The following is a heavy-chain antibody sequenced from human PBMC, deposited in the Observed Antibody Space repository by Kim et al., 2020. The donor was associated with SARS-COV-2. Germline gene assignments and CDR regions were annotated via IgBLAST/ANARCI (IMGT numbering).Heavy chain of an antibody. CDR1: GGSISSSSYY. V-gene: IGHV4-39*01. CDR3: ARASDGTSDY. Sequence: SETLSLTCTVSGGSISSSSYYWGWVRQPPGKGLEWIGSIYYSGSTYYNPSLKSRVTIFVDTSKSQFSLKLSSVTAADTAVYYCARASDGTSDYWGQGTLVTVSS. CDR2: IYYSGST. D-gene: IGHD1-1*01. J-gene: IGHJ4*02.